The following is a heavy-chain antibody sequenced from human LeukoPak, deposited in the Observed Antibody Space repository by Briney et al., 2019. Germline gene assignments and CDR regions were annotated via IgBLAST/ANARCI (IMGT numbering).Heavy chain of an antibody. V-gene: IGHV3-23*01. CDR1: GFTFSSYA. Sequence: PGGSLRLSCAASGFTFSSYAMSWVRQAPGKGLEWVSAISGSGGSTYYADSVKGRFTISRDNSKNTLYLQMNSLRAEDTAVYYCAKSGSSWYGGHDDYRGQGTLVTVSS. D-gene: IGHD6-13*01. J-gene: IGHJ4*02. CDR2: ISGSGGST. CDR3: AKSGSSWYGGHDDY.